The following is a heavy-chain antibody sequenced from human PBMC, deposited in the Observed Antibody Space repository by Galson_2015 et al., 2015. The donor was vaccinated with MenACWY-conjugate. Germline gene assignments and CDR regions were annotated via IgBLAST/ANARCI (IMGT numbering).Heavy chain of an antibody. CDR2: ISWNGGTI. CDR1: GFTFDDYA. D-gene: IGHD2-2*01. Sequence: SLRLSCAASGFTFDDYAMHWVRQAPGKGLEWVSGISWNGGTIGYADSVKGQFTISRDNAKNSLYLQMNSLKTEDTAVYYCARGQTVPGAKYYFDYWGQGTLVTVSS. J-gene: IGHJ4*02. CDR3: ARGQTVPGAKYYFDY. V-gene: IGHV3-9*01.